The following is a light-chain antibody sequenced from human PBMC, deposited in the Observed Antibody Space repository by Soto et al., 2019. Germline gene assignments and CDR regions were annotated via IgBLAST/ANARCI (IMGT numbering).Light chain of an antibody. CDR1: QSVDRY. V-gene: IGKV3-20*01. Sequence: EIVLTQSPVTLSLSPGERATLSCRASQSVDRYLAWYQQKPGQAPRLLIYGASSRATGIPDRFSGSGSGTDFTLTISRLEPEDFAVYYCQQYGSSPITFGQGTRLEIK. J-gene: IGKJ5*01. CDR2: GAS. CDR3: QQYGSSPIT.